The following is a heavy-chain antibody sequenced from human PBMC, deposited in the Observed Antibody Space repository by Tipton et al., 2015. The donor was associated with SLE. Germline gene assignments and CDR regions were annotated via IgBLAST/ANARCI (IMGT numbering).Heavy chain of an antibody. D-gene: IGHD6-13*01. Sequence: LRLSCAVYGGSFSGYYWSWIRQPPGKGLEWIGEINHSGSTNYNPSLKSRVTISVDTSKNQFSLKLSSVTAADTAVYYCARGLYSSSWYSFDYWGQGTLVTVSS. CDR1: GGSFSGYY. CDR2: INHSGST. V-gene: IGHV4-34*01. J-gene: IGHJ4*02. CDR3: ARGLYSSSWYSFDY.